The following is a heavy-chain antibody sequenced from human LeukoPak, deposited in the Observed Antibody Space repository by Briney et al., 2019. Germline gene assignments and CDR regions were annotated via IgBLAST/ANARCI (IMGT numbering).Heavy chain of an antibody. CDR1: GFTFKTYA. Sequence: GGSLRLSCAASGFTFKTYAMNWVRQVPGKGPEWVSSMSGSGSSTDYADSVKGRFTISRDNSKNTLYLQMNSLRAEDTAVYYCATDDFWKAYYTNLDYWGQGTLVTVSS. CDR2: MSGSGSST. D-gene: IGHD3-3*01. J-gene: IGHJ4*02. CDR3: ATDDFWKAYYTNLDY. V-gene: IGHV3-23*01.